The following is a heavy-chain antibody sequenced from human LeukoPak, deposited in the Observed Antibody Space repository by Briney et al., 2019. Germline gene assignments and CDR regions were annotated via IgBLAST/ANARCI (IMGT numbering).Heavy chain of an antibody. CDR1: GYTFTSYG. J-gene: IGHJ4*02. D-gene: IGHD3-10*01. CDR2: ISAGNGNT. Sequence: ASVKVSCKACGYTFTSYGISWVRQAPGQGLEWMGWISAGNGNTNYAQKLQGRVTKTTDTSTSTAYMELRSLRSDDTAVYYCARAIMVRGVTMGDYWGQGTLVTVSS. V-gene: IGHV1-18*01. CDR3: ARAIMVRGVTMGDY.